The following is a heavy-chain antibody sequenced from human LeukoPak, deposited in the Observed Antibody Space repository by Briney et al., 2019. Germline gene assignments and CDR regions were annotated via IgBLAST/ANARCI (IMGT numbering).Heavy chain of an antibody. V-gene: IGHV3-23*01. Sequence: GGSLRLSCAASGFTFSSYAMSWVRDAPGKGLEWVSAISGSGGSTYYADSVKGRFTISRDNSKNTLYLQMNSLRAEDTAVYYCAPLSGGYYFDYWGEGTLVTVSS. CDR2: ISGSGGST. J-gene: IGHJ4*02. D-gene: IGHD1-1*01. CDR1: GFTFSSYA. CDR3: APLSGGYYFDY.